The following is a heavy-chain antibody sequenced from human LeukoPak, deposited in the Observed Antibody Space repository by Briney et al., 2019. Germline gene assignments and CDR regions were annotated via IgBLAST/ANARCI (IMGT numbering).Heavy chain of an antibody. CDR3: ARRLDY. CDR2: ISSSSNTI. V-gene: IGHV3-48*01. J-gene: IGHJ4*02. CDR1: GFTLSSYS. Sequence: GGSLRLSCAASGFTLSSYSLNWVRQAPGKGLEWVSYISSSSNTIYYADSVKGRFTISRDNAKSSLYLQMNNLRAEDTAVYYCARRLDYWGQGTLVTVSS.